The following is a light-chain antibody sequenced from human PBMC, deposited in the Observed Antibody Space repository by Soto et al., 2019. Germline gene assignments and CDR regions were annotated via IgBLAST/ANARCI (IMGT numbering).Light chain of an antibody. V-gene: IGLV2-8*01. CDR3: SSYAGSNNYV. J-gene: IGLJ1*01. CDR1: SSDVGAYNY. CDR2: EVS. Sequence: QSALTQPPSVSGSPGQSVTISCTGTSSDVGAYNYLSWYQQHPGKAPKLMIYEVSKRPSGVHDRFSGSKSGNTASLTVSGLQAEDEADYYCSSYAGSNNYVFGTGTKVTVL.